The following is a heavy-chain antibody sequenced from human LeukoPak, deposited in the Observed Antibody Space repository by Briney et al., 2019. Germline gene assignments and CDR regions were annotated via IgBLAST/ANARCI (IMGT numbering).Heavy chain of an antibody. Sequence: GGSLRLSCAASGFTFSSYGMHWVRQAPGKGLGWVAVIWYDGSNKYYADSVKGRFTISRDNSKNTLYLQMNSLRAEDTAVYYCAKGKDGDFNFDYWGQGTLVTVSS. CDR1: GFTFSSYG. D-gene: IGHD4-17*01. J-gene: IGHJ4*02. V-gene: IGHV3-33*06. CDR2: IWYDGSNK. CDR3: AKGKDGDFNFDY.